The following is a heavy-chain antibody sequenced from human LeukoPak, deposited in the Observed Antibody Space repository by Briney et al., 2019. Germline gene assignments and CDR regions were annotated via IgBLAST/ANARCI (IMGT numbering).Heavy chain of an antibody. Sequence: GESLTISYKASGYSFTSYFIGWVRQMPGKGLEWMGIIHPSDSDTRYSPSFEGQVTISADKSISTAYLQWSSLKASDTAMYYCARSVATMAPHYFDYWGQGTLVTVSS. CDR2: IHPSDSDT. CDR1: GYSFTSYF. J-gene: IGHJ4*02. D-gene: IGHD5-12*01. V-gene: IGHV5-51*01. CDR3: ARSVATMAPHYFDY.